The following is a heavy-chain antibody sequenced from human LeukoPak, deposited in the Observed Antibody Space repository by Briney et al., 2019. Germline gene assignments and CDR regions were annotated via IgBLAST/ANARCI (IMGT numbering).Heavy chain of an antibody. CDR2: ISGSGGST. J-gene: IGHJ4*02. V-gene: IGHV3-23*01. Sequence: GGSLRLSCAASGFTFSSYAMSWVRQAPGKGLEWVSVISGSGGSTYYADSVKGRFTISSDNSKNTLYLQMNSLRAEDTAVYYSAKLGSSGWYVVDWGQGTLVTVSS. CDR3: AKLGSSGWYVVD. CDR1: GFTFSSYA. D-gene: IGHD6-19*01.